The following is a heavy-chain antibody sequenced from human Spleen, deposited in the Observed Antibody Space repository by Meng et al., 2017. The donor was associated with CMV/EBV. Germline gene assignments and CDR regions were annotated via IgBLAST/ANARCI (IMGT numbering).Heavy chain of an antibody. CDR3: ARGGDLGGYLQPDF. CDR1: GYTFTEYY. D-gene: IGHD2-21*02. V-gene: IGHV1-2*02. CDR2: INPYSGGT. Sequence: SGYTFTEYYLHWVRQAPGQGLEWMGWINPYSGGTEFAQKFQGRVTMTRDTSIDTVFMELSRLRSNDAAVYFCARGGDLGGYLQPDFWGQGTLVTVSS. J-gene: IGHJ4*02.